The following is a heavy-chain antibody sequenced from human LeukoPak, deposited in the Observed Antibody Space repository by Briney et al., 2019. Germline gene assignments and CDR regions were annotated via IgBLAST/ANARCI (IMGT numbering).Heavy chain of an antibody. J-gene: IGHJ4*02. CDR1: GGTFSSYA. CDR2: IIPIFGTA. Sequence: SVKVSCKASGGTFSSYAISWVRQAPGQGLEWMGRIIPIFGTANYAQKFQGRVTMTEDTSTDTAYMELSSLRSEGTAVYYCATVGYCSSTSCYDYFDYWGQGTLVTVSS. D-gene: IGHD2-2*01. CDR3: ATVGYCSSTSCYDYFDY. V-gene: IGHV1-69*06.